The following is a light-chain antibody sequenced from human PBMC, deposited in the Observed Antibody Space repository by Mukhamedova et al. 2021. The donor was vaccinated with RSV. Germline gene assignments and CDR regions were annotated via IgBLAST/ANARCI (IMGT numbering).Light chain of an antibody. Sequence: GERATLSCRASQSVNSYLAWYQQKPGQSPRLLIYDASNRATGIPARFSGSGSGTDFTLSISSLDPEDFAVYYCQQRTSWPLTFGG. CDR3: QQRTSWPLT. CDR1: QSVNSY. V-gene: IGKV3-11*01. J-gene: IGKJ4*01. CDR2: DAS.